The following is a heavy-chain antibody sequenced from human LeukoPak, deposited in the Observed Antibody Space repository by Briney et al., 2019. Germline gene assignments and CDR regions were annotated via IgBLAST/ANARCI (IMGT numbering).Heavy chain of an antibody. D-gene: IGHD6-13*01. CDR1: GYTFTSYG. Sequence: ASVKVSCKASGYTFTSYGISWVRQAPGQGLEWMGWISAYNGNTNYAQKLQGRVTMTTDTSTSTAYMELRSLRSDDTAVYYCARMRAAADSYYFDYWGQGTLVTVSS. CDR2: ISAYNGNT. V-gene: IGHV1-18*01. CDR3: ARMRAAADSYYFDY. J-gene: IGHJ4*02.